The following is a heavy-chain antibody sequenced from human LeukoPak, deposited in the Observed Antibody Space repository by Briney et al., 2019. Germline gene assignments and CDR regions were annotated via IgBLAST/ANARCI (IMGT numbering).Heavy chain of an antibody. J-gene: IGHJ3*02. CDR3: ARGAGRRDAFDI. V-gene: IGHV3-74*01. CDR2: INVIDGSST. CDR1: GFTFSSYW. Sequence: GGSLRLSCAASGFTFSSYWMHWVRQAPGKGLVWVSRINVIDGSSTTYADSVKGRFTISSDNAKNTLYLQMNSLTAGDTAVYYCARGAGRRDAFDIWGHGTMVTASS.